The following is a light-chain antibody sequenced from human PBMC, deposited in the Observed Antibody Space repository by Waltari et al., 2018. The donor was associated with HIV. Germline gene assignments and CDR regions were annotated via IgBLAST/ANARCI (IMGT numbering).Light chain of an antibody. CDR3: LQHNDYPRT. V-gene: IGKV1-17*01. CDR2: TTS. CDR1: QGIRSD. Sequence: DIQMTQSPSSLSASVGDRVTITCRASQGIRSDLGWYQQKPGRAPKRLIYTTSTLQSGVPSRFSGGGSGTEFTLTISSLQPEDFATYYCLQHNDYPRTFGQGTKVEIK. J-gene: IGKJ1*01.